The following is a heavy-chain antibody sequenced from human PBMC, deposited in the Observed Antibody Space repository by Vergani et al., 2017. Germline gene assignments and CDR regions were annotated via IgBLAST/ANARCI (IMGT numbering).Heavy chain of an antibody. J-gene: IGHJ4*02. CDR2: INPNSGGT. Sequence: QVQLVQSGAEVKKPGASVKVSCKASGYTFTGYYMHWVRQAPGQGLEWMGWINPNSGGTNYAQKFQGRVTMTRDTSISTAYMELSRLRSDDPAVYYCARLTYYYGSGSYPYYFDYWGQGTLVTVSS. V-gene: IGHV1-2*02. CDR3: ARLTYYYGSGSYPYYFDY. D-gene: IGHD3-10*01. CDR1: GYTFTGYY.